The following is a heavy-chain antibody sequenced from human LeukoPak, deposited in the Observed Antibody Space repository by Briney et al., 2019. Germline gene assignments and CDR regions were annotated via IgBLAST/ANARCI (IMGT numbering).Heavy chain of an antibody. D-gene: IGHD5-12*01. V-gene: IGHV1-69*04. CDR1: GGTFSSYA. J-gene: IGHJ4*02. CDR3: ARRGSKYYFDY. CDR2: IIPILGIA. Sequence: EASVKVSCKASGGTFSSYAISWVRQAPGQGLEWMGRIIPILGIANYAQKFQGRVTITADKSTSTAYMELSSLRSEDTAVYYCARRGSKYYFDYWGQGTLVTVSS.